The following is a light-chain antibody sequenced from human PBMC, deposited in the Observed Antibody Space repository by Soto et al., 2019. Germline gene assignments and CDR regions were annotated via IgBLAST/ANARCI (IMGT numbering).Light chain of an antibody. CDR2: DTS. Sequence: DIELTQSPSSLSASVGDSVTITCRASQSISNYLNWYQQKPGKAPKLLVYDTSSMPTGIPARFSGSGSGTDFTLTISSLEPEDFAIYYCQQSYSTPLTFGPGTKVDIK. V-gene: IGKV1-39*01. CDR1: QSISNY. J-gene: IGKJ3*01. CDR3: QQSYSTPLT.